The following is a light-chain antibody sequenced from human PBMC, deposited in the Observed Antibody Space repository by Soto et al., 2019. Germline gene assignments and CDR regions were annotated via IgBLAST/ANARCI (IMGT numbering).Light chain of an antibody. V-gene: IGLV2-8*01. Sequence: SALTQPRSVSGSPGQSVAISCTGTSSAVGGYNYVSWYQQPPGKAPKLMIYEVNKRPSGVPDRFSGSKSGNTASLTVSGLQAEDEADYYCSSYAGSSNAFGTGTKFTV. CDR2: EVN. CDR3: SSYAGSSNA. CDR1: SSAVGGYNY. J-gene: IGLJ1*01.